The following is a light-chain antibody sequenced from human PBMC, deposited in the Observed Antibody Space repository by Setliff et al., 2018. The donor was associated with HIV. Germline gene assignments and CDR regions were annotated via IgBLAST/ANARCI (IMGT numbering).Light chain of an antibody. CDR2: AVS. CDR3: SSYASRTPLYV. CDR1: SSDVGGYNY. J-gene: IGLJ1*01. Sequence: QSALTQPASVSGSPGQSITISCTGTSSDVGGYNYVSWYQQHPGKAPKLMISAVSNRPSGVSNRFSGSKSGNTASLTISGLQAEDEADYYCSSYASRTPLYVFGTGTKVTVL. V-gene: IGLV2-14*03.